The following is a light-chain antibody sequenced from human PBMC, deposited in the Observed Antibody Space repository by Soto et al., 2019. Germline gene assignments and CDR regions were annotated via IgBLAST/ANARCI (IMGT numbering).Light chain of an antibody. CDR2: GSS. CDR3: QQYNNWPPET. J-gene: IGKJ1*01. CDR1: QSIRIY. Sequence: DIQMTQSPSSLSASVGDRVTITCRASQSIRIYLNWYQQKPGKAPKVLIYGSSTLQSGVPSRFSGSGSGTDFTLTISSLQSEDFAVYYCQQYNNWPPETFGQGTKVDIK. V-gene: IGKV1-39*01.